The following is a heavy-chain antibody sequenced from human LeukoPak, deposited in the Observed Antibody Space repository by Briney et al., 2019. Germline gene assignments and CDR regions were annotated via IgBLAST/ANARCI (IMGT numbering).Heavy chain of an antibody. J-gene: IGHJ3*02. CDR1: GYTFTGYY. V-gene: IGHV1-2*02. D-gene: IGHD3-22*01. Sequence: ASVKVSCKASGYTFTGYYMHWVRQAPGQGLEWMGWINPNSGGTNYAQKFQGRVTMTRDTSISTAYVELSRLRSDDTAVYYCARVGYSSATGAFDIWGRGTMVTVSS. CDR3: ARVGYSSATGAFDI. CDR2: INPNSGGT.